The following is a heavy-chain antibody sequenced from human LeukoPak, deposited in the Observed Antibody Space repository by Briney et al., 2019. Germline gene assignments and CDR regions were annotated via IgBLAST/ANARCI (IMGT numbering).Heavy chain of an antibody. Sequence: PGGSLRLSCAASGFTFSSYAMHWVRQAPGKGLEWVAVISYDGSNKYYADSVKGRFTISRDNSKNTLYLQMNSLRAEDTAVYYCARADYVGYYYYMDVWGKGTTVTISS. J-gene: IGHJ6*03. CDR1: GFTFSSYA. D-gene: IGHD4-17*01. V-gene: IGHV3-30*04. CDR3: ARADYVGYYYYMDV. CDR2: ISYDGSNK.